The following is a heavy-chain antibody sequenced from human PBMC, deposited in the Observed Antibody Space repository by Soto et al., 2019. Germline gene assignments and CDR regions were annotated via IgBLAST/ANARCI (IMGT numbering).Heavy chain of an antibody. Sequence: PSETLSLTCSVSGGSIGNYYWSWIRQPPGKGLEWIGFIYHSETTNYNPSLKSRVTMSVDTPKNLFSLKVSSVTAADTAVYYCAREVTPRIAPAGPEFDYWGQGTLVTVSS. CDR3: AREVTPRIAPAGPEFDY. CDR1: GGSIGNYY. D-gene: IGHD6-13*01. CDR2: IYHSETT. V-gene: IGHV4-59*12. J-gene: IGHJ4*02.